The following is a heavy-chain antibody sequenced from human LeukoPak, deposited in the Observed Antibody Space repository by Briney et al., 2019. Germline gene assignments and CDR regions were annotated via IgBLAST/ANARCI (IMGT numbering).Heavy chain of an antibody. V-gene: IGHV3-21*01. J-gene: IGHJ5*02. D-gene: IGHD6-13*01. Sequence: GGSLRLSCAASGFTFSSYSMNWVRQAPGKGLEWVSSISSSSSYIYYADSVKGRFTISRDNAKNSPYLQMNSLRAEDTAVYYCAREPRQIAAAKINWFDPWGQGTLVTVSS. CDR2: ISSSSSYI. CDR1: GFTFSSYS. CDR3: AREPRQIAAAKINWFDP.